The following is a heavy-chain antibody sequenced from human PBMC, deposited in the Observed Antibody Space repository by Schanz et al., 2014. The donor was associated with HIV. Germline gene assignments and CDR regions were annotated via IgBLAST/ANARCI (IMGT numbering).Heavy chain of an antibody. D-gene: IGHD2-15*01. CDR2: TWYDGSNK. Sequence: QVQLVESGGGVVQPGRSLRLSCAASGFTFRSYGMHWVRQAPGKGLEWVAVTWYDGSNKYYADSVKGRFTFSRDNSKNALYLQMNSLRPEDTAVYYCVRGAIWEWDQPDFDSWGQGTLVSVSS. J-gene: IGHJ4*02. V-gene: IGHV3-33*01. CDR3: VRGAIWEWDQPDFDS. CDR1: GFTFRSYG.